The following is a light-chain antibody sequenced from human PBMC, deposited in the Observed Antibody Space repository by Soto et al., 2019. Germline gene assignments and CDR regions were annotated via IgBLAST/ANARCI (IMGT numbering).Light chain of an antibody. Sequence: QSALTQPASVSGSPGQSITISCTGTSSDFGFYNYVSWYQHHPGKAPKLMIYEVSNRPSGVSYRFSGSKSGNTASLTISGLQAEDEAVYYCSSYTTISTPVLFGGGTKVTVL. CDR2: EVS. J-gene: IGLJ2*01. CDR1: SSDFGFYNY. CDR3: SSYTTISTPVL. V-gene: IGLV2-14*01.